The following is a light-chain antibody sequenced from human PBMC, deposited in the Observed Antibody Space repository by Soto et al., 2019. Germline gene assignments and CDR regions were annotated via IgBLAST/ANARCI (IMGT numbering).Light chain of an antibody. CDR3: AAWDDSLNGVV. CDR2: RNN. Sequence: QLVLTQPPSASGTPGQRVTISCSGSTSNIGNNYVCWFQQLPGTAPKLLIYRNNQRPLGVPDRFSGSKSGTSASLAISGRRSEDEADYYCAAWDDSLNGVVFGGGTKLTVL. V-gene: IGLV1-47*01. J-gene: IGLJ3*02. CDR1: TSNIGNNY.